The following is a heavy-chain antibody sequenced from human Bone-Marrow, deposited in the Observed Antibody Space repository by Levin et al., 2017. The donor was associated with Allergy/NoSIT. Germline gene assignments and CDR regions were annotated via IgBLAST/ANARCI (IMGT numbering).Heavy chain of an antibody. D-gene: IGHD6-13*01. CDR2: ISSSSSYI. CDR3: ARGSRPGIAANWFDP. V-gene: IGHV3-21*01. J-gene: IGHJ5*02. CDR1: GFTFSSYS. Sequence: ASVKVSCAASGFTFSSYSMNWVRQAPGKGLEWVSSISSSSSYIYYADSVKGRFTISRDNAKNSLYLQMNSLRAEDTAVYYCARGSRPGIAANWFDPWGQGTLVTVSS.